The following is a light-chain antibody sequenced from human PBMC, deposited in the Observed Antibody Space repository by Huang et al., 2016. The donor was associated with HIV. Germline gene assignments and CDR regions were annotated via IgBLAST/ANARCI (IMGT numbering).Light chain of an antibody. V-gene: IGKV3-20*01. CDR1: QSVGSNY. Sequence: DIMLMHSPGTLSLSPGERAALSCRASQSVGSNYLAWYQQKPGQAPRPHSFGASSRATGIPDRCSGSGSGTDFILTISRLEPEDFAEYYCQQYGSSPPPFGEGTKVEIK. CDR2: GAS. CDR3: QQYGSSPPP. J-gene: IGKJ4*01.